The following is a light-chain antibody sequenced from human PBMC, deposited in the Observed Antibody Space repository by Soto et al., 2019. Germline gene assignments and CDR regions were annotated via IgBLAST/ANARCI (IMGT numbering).Light chain of an antibody. CDR2: EVS. V-gene: IGLV2-14*01. Sequence: QSALTQPASVSGSPGQAITISCTGTSSDVGGYNCVSWDQHRPGKAPQLIIYEVSYRPSGVSNRFSGSKSGNTASLTISGLQAEDKADYYCSSYTANNTRLFGTGTQLTVL. J-gene: IGLJ1*01. CDR3: SSYTANNTRL. CDR1: SSDVGGYNC.